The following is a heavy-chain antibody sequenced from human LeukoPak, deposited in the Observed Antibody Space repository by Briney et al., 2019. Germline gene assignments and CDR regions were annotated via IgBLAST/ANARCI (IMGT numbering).Heavy chain of an antibody. D-gene: IGHD6-13*01. Sequence: ASVKVSCKASGYTFNRYTMNWARQAPGQGLQWMGWINTNTGNPTYAQGFTGRFVFSLDTSVSTAYLQISSLKAEDTAVYFCARGTSIVAAGTNNWFDPWGQGTLVTVSS. CDR1: GYTFNRYT. J-gene: IGHJ5*02. CDR3: ARGTSIVAAGTNNWFDP. CDR2: INTNTGNP. V-gene: IGHV7-4-1*02.